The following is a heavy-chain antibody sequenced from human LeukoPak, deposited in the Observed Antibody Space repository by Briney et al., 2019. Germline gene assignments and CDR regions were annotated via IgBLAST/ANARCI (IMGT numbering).Heavy chain of an antibody. D-gene: IGHD3-10*01. Sequence: ASVTVSCKASGYTFTRYDINWVRQAPGQGPEWMAWMNPRSGNTGYAQRFQGRVTVTGNTSMNTAYMELRSLRSDDTAVYYCARGSGWLSGLDFWGQGALVTVFS. J-gene: IGHJ4*02. CDR3: ARGSGWLSGLDF. V-gene: IGHV1-8*01. CDR1: GYTFTRYD. CDR2: MNPRSGNT.